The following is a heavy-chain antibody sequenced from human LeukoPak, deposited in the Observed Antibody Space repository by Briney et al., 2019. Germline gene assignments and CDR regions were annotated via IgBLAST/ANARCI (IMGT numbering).Heavy chain of an antibody. D-gene: IGHD6-13*01. CDR2: IIPIFGTA. CDR3: ARGSWEIAAAGTEYYYYYGMDV. V-gene: IGHV1-69*13. CDR1: GGTFSSYA. J-gene: IGHJ6*02. Sequence: ASVKFSCKASGGTFSSYALSWVRQAPGQGVEWVGGIIPIFGTANYAQKFQGRGTITADESTSTAYMELSSLRSEDTAVYYCARGSWEIAAAGTEYYYYYGMDVWGQGTTVTVSS.